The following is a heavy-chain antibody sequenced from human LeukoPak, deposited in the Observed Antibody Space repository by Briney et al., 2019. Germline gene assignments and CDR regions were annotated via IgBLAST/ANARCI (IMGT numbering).Heavy chain of an antibody. CDR1: GGSISSSSYY. D-gene: IGHD3-3*01. V-gene: IGHV4-39*07. CDR3: ARGPRQDTYYDFWSGYLGYYMDV. J-gene: IGHJ6*03. Sequence: SETLSLTCTVSGGSISSSSYYWGWIRQPPGKGLEWIGSIYYSGSTYYNPSLKSRVTISVDTSKNQFSLKLSSVTAADTAVYYCARGPRQDTYYDFWSGYLGYYMDVWGKGTTVTVSS. CDR2: IYYSGST.